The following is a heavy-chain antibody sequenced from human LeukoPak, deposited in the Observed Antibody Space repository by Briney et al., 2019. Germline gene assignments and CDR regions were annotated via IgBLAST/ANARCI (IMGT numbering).Heavy chain of an antibody. Sequence: GGSLRLSCAASGFTFSSAWMSWVRQAPGKGLEWVSSISSSSSYIYYADSVKGRFTISRDNAKNSLYLQMNSLRAEDTAVYYCARAPYGGNPYFDYWGQGTLVTVSS. CDR2: ISSSSSYI. CDR1: GFTFSSAW. J-gene: IGHJ4*02. V-gene: IGHV3-21*01. D-gene: IGHD4-23*01. CDR3: ARAPYGGNPYFDY.